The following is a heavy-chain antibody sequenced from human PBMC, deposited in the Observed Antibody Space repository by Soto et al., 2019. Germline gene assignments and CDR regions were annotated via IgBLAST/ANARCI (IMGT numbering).Heavy chain of an antibody. Sequence: PGGSLRLSCAASGFTFSSNAMSWVRQAPGEGLAWVSAISGSGGSTYYADSVKGRFTISRDNSKNTLYLQMNSLRAEDTAVYYCAKGRYKPGYCSGGSCYPFDYWGQGTLVTVSS. D-gene: IGHD2-15*01. J-gene: IGHJ4*02. CDR1: GFTFSSNA. V-gene: IGHV3-23*01. CDR3: AKGRYKPGYCSGGSCYPFDY. CDR2: ISGSGGST.